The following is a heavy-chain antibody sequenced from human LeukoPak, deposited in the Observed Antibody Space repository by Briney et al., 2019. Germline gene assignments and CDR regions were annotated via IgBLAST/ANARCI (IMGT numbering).Heavy chain of an antibody. CDR3: AKGFYGSGSYPYDAFDI. J-gene: IGHJ3*02. D-gene: IGHD3-10*01. Sequence: PGGSLRLSCAASGFTFSSDAMSWVRQAPGKGLEWVSAISGSGGSTYYADSVKGRFTISRDNSKNTLYLQMNILRAEDTAVYYCAKGFYGSGSYPYDAFDIWGQGTMVTVSS. CDR2: ISGSGGST. V-gene: IGHV3-23*01. CDR1: GFTFSSDA.